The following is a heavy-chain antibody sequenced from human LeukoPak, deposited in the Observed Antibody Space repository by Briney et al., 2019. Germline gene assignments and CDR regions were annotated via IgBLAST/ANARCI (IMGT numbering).Heavy chain of an antibody. CDR1: GYTFTGYY. V-gene: IGHV1-2*02. J-gene: IGHJ4*02. Sequence: EASVKVSCKASGYTFTGYYMHWVRQAPGQGLEWMGWISPNSGDTGFAQKFQGRVTMTRDTSISTAYLELSRLRSDDTAVYYCVRSGYNWGFDYWGQGTLVTVSS. CDR3: VRSGYNWGFDY. CDR2: ISPNSGDT. D-gene: IGHD1-1*01.